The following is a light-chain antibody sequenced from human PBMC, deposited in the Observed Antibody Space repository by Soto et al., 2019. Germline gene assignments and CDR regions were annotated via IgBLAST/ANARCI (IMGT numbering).Light chain of an antibody. Sequence: DIVMTQSPDSLAVSLGERATINCKSSQNILFNSDNKNYFAWYQQKPGQPPKLLIYWASTRESGVPDRFSGSGYGTDFNLTISSLQAEDVAVYYCQQYYSTPPTFGQGTRLEIK. CDR3: QQYYSTPPT. J-gene: IGKJ5*01. V-gene: IGKV4-1*01. CDR2: WAS. CDR1: QNILFNSDNKNY.